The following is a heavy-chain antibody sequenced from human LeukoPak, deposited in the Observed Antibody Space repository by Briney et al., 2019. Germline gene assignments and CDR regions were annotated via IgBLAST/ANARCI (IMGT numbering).Heavy chain of an antibody. J-gene: IGHJ4*02. CDR2: IRSKAYGGTT. Sequence: GGSLRLSCTASGFTFGDYTMNWVRQAPGKGLEWVGFIRSKAYGGTTEYAASVKGRFIISRDDSKSIAYLQMNSLKTEDTAVYYCTRDLCSSTSCPDYWGQGTLVTVSS. CDR3: TRDLCSSTSCPDY. D-gene: IGHD2-2*01. V-gene: IGHV3-49*04. CDR1: GFTFGDYT.